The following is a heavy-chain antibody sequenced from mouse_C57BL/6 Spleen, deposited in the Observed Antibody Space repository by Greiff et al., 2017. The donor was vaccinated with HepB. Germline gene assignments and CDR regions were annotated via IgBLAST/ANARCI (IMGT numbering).Heavy chain of an antibody. D-gene: IGHD1-1*01. CDR2: IYPGDGDT. J-gene: IGHJ2*01. Sequence: QVQLKQSGPELVKPGASVKISCKASGYAFSSSWMNWVKQRPGKGLEWIGRIYPGDGDTNYNGKFKGKATLTADKSSSTAYMQLSSLTSEDSAVYFCAREDYYGSSYCFDYWGQGTTLTVSS. V-gene: IGHV1-82*01. CDR3: AREDYYGSSYCFDY. CDR1: GYAFSSSW.